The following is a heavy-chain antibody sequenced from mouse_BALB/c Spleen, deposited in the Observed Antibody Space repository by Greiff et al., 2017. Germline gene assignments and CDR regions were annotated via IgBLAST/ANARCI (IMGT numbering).Heavy chain of an antibody. CDR3: ARSGRVLYYAMDY. Sequence: EVMLVESGGGLVQPGGSLKLSCAASGFTFSSYTMSWVRQTPEKRLEWVAYISNGGGSTYYPDTVKGRFTISRDNAKNTLYLQMSSLKSEDTAMYYCARSGRVLYYAMDYWGQGTSVTVSS. J-gene: IGHJ4*01. D-gene: IGHD3-2*02. V-gene: IGHV5-12-2*01. CDR1: GFTFSSYT. CDR2: ISNGGGST.